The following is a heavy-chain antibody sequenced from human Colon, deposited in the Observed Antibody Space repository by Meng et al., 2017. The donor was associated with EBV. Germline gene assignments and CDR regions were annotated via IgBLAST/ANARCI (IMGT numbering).Heavy chain of an antibody. J-gene: IGHJ4*02. V-gene: IGHV1-3*01. CDR1: GYSFTGYA. D-gene: IGHD1-26*01. CDR2: INAGNGNI. Sequence: QVQLVQSGAEVTEPGASVRVSXTASGYSFTGYAIHWVRQAPGQSLECMGWINAGNGNIKYSQKFQGRVTFTGDTSANTVYMDLSSLKSEDTAVYYCARDGGYRVGATQFDYWGTGTPVTVSS. CDR3: ARDGGYRVGATQFDY.